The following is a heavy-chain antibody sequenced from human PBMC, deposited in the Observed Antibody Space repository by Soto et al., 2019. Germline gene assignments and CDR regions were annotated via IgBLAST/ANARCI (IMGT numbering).Heavy chain of an antibody. CDR1: GGSISSTSW. CDR3: VRGCSGGSCYPLMDV. D-gene: IGHD2-15*01. Sequence: PSETLSLTCAVSGGSISSTSWWSWVRQPPGKGLEWIGDISHRGNTNYNPSLKSRLNISVDKSKNNFSLRLSSVTAADTAVYYCVRGCSGGSCYPLMDVWGQGTTVTVSS. CDR2: ISHRGNT. J-gene: IGHJ6*02. V-gene: IGHV4-4*02.